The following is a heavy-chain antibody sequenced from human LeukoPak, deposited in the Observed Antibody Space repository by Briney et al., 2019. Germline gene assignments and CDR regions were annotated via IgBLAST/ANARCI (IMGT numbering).Heavy chain of an antibody. CDR3: ARGTAAAGFDWFDP. Sequence: PSETPSLTCAVSGGSISRGGYSGSWIRQPPGKGLEWIGYIYHSGSTYYNPSLKSRVTISVDRSKNQFSLKLSSVTAADTAVYYCARGTAAAGFDWFDPWGQGTLVIVSS. CDR2: IYHSGST. D-gene: IGHD6-13*01. V-gene: IGHV4-30-2*01. CDR1: GGSISRGGYS. J-gene: IGHJ5*02.